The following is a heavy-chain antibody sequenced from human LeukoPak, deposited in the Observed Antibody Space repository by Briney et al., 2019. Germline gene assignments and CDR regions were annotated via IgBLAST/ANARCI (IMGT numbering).Heavy chain of an antibody. J-gene: IGHJ4*02. CDR2: INHSGST. CDR3: ARQPNVWGSYRYLRRYFDY. V-gene: IGHV4-34*01. D-gene: IGHD3-16*02. CDR1: GGSFSGYY. Sequence: SETLSLTCAVYGGSFSGYYWSWIRQPPGRGLEWIGEINHSGSTNYNPSLKSRVTISVDTSKNQFSLKLSSVTAADTAVYYCARQPNVWGSYRYLRRYFDYWGQGTLVTVSS.